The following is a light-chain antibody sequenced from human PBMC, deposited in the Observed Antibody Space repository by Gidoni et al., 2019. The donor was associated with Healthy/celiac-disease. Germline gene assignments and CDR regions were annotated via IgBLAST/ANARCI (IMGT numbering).Light chain of an antibody. CDR2: AAS. Sequence: DIQLTQSPSFLSASVGDRVTITCWASQGISSYLAWYQQKPGKAPKLLIYAASTLQSGVPSRFSGSGSGTEFTLTISSLQPEDFATYYCQQLNSYPGSSFGQGTKLEIK. J-gene: IGKJ2*04. CDR1: QGISSY. CDR3: QQLNSYPGSS. V-gene: IGKV1-9*01.